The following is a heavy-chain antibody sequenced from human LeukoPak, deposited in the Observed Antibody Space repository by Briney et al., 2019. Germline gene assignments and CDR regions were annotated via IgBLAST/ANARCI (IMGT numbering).Heavy chain of an antibody. CDR3: SRYSSSLGWFDP. CDR2: MYYSGNT. Sequence: SETLSLTCTVSGGSLSSNSHYWPWIRQPPGKGLEWIGSMYYSGNTYHNSSLKSRLTISIDTSQNQFSLRLTSVTAADTAVYYCSRYSSSLGWFDPWGQGTLVTVSS. V-gene: IGHV4-39*01. CDR1: GGSLSSNSHY. D-gene: IGHD6-19*01. J-gene: IGHJ5*02.